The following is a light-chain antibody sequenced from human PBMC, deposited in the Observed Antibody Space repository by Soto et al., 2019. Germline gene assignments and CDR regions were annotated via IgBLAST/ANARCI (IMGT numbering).Light chain of an antibody. CDR2: GAS. J-gene: IGKJ1*01. V-gene: IGKV3-15*01. Sequence: EIVMTQSPVTLSVSPGERATLSCRASQSVGINLDWYQQKPGHAPRLLIYGASTRATGIPARFSGSGSGTEFTLTISSLQSEDSAVYYCQQYDNWLRTFGQGTKVEIK. CDR3: QQYDNWLRT. CDR1: QSVGIN.